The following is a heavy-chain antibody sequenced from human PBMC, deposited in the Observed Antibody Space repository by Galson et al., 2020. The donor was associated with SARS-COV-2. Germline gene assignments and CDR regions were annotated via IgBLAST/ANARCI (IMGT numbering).Heavy chain of an antibody. Sequence: ASVKVSCKASGYRFTSYALHWVRQAPGQSLEWMGWINVGTNATKSAGKFHDRVTIARDTSASTAYMQLRSLKSADTGVYYCAFQWLVDYYYYGMDVWGQGTTVTVSS. D-gene: IGHD6-19*01. CDR2: INVGTNAT. V-gene: IGHV1-3*01. CDR1: GYRFTSYA. J-gene: IGHJ6*02. CDR3: AFQWLVDYYYYGMDV.